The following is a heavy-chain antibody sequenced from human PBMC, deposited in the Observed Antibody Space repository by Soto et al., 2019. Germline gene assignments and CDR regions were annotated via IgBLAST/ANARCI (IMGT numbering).Heavy chain of an antibody. CDR3: ARGAPLRYFDGIDY. Sequence: QVQLVQSGAEVKKPGSSVKVSCKASGGTFSSYAISWVRQAPGQGLEWMGGIIPIFGTANYAQKFQGRVTITADESTSTGYMELISLRSEDTAVYYCARGAPLRYFDGIDYWCQGTLVTVSS. D-gene: IGHD3-9*01. CDR1: GGTFSSYA. J-gene: IGHJ4*02. V-gene: IGHV1-69*01. CDR2: IIPIFGTA.